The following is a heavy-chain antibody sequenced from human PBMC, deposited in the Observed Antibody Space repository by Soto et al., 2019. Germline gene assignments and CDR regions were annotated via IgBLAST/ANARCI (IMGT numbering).Heavy chain of an antibody. CDR1: GGSIISDYAG. J-gene: IGHJ4*02. V-gene: IGHV4-30-4*01. D-gene: IGHD7-27*01. CDR3: ARGPSGDKVHY. Sequence: TLSGSGTGCGGSIISDYAGWCWIRQPPGEGLEWIGHIFDSGTTYTNPSLRSQVAISLDTSKNHFSLTLSSVTAADTAVYYCARGPSGDKVHYWGQGALVTV. CDR2: IFDSGTT.